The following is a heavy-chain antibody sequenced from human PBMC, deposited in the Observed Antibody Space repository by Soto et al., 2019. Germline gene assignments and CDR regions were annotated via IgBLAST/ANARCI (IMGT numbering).Heavy chain of an antibody. Sequence: QVQLVESGGGVVQPGRSLRLSCAASGFTFSSYAMHWVRQAPGKGLEWVAVISYDGSNKYYADSVKGRFTISRDNSKNPLYLQMNSLRAEDTAVYYCARTGIPVAGTPYYFDYWGQGTLVTVSS. CDR1: GFTFSSYA. D-gene: IGHD6-19*01. V-gene: IGHV3-30-3*01. CDR3: ARTGIPVAGTPYYFDY. J-gene: IGHJ4*02. CDR2: ISYDGSNK.